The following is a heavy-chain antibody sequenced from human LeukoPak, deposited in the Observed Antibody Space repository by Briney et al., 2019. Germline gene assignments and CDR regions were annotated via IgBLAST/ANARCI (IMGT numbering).Heavy chain of an antibody. CDR3: ARDAADPYNWFDP. CDR2: ISSSSSYI. CDR1: GFTFSSYS. D-gene: IGHD6-25*01. V-gene: IGHV3-21*01. J-gene: IGHJ5*02. Sequence: GGSLRLSCAASGFTFSSYSVNWVRQAPGKGLEWVSSISSSSSYIYYADSVKGRFTISRDNAKNSLYLQMNSLRAEDTAVYYCARDAADPYNWFDPWGQGTLVTVSS.